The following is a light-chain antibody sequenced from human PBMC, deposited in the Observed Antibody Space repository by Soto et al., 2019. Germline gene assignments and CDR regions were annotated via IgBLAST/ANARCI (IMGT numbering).Light chain of an antibody. Sequence: DIQMTQSPSSLSASVGDNVTITCRAGQRVSTFLNWYQQKPGKAPKVLIFAASILESGVPSRFSGSGFGTDFTLTISSLQPDDFATYYCQQTHSAPPLTFGGGTKVMI. CDR3: QQTHSAPPLT. J-gene: IGKJ4*01. CDR2: AAS. CDR1: QRVSTF. V-gene: IGKV1-39*01.